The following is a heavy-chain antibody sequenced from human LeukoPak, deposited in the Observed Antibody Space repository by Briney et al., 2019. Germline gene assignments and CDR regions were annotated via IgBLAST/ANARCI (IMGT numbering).Heavy chain of an antibody. D-gene: IGHD1-1*01. V-gene: IGHV3-23*01. J-gene: IGHJ4*02. Sequence: QPGGSLRLSCATSGFTFSSYSMNWVRQAPGKGLEWVSYIRSSADRTYYADSVKGRFTISRDNSKNTLYLQMNSLRAEDTAVYYCAKGRTALDYWGQGTLVTVSS. CDR3: AKGRTALDY. CDR2: IRSSADRT. CDR1: GFTFSSYS.